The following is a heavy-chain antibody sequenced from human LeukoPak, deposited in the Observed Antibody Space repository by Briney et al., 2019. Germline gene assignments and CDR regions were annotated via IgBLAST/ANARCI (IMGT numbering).Heavy chain of an antibody. D-gene: IGHD6-13*01. CDR2: IYHSGST. Sequence: TGGSLRLSCAASGLSVSSNNISWVRQAPGKGLEWIGSIYHSGSTYYNPSLKSRVTISVDTSKNQFSLKLSSVTAADTAVYYCARAGSSWYNHPFDSWGQGTLVTVSS. J-gene: IGHJ4*02. V-gene: IGHV4-38-2*01. CDR1: GLSVSSNN. CDR3: ARAGSSWYNHPFDS.